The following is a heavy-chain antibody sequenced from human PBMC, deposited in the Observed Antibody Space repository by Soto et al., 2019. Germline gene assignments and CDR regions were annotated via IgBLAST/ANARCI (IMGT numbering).Heavy chain of an antibody. Sequence: QVQLQQWGAGLLKPSETLSLTCAVYGGSFSGYYWSWIRQPPGKGLEWIGEINHSGSTNYNPSLKSRVTISVDTSKNQFSLKLSSVTAADTAVYYCARGHVRSSGWYRGGIDYWGQGTLVTVSS. V-gene: IGHV4-34*01. CDR2: INHSGST. CDR3: ARGHVRSSGWYRGGIDY. D-gene: IGHD6-19*01. J-gene: IGHJ4*02. CDR1: GGSFSGYY.